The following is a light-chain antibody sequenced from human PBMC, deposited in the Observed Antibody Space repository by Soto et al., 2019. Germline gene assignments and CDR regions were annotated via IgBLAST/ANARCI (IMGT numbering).Light chain of an antibody. CDR1: QSVSSSY. CDR3: QQYGSSPYT. J-gene: IGKJ1*01. CDR2: GAS. Sequence: IMLTQSPGTLSLSTGERATLSCRASQSVSSSYLAWYQQKPGQAPRLLIYGASSRATGIPDRFSGSGSGTDFTLTISRLEPEDFAVYYCQQYGSSPYTFGQGTKVDIK. V-gene: IGKV3-20*01.